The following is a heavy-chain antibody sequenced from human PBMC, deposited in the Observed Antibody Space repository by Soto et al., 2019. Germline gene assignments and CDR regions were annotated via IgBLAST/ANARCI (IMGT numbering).Heavy chain of an antibody. J-gene: IGHJ6*02. CDR1: GGSFSGYY. V-gene: IGHV4-34*01. CDR2: INHSGST. Sequence: SETLCLTCAVYGGSFSGYYWSWIRQPPGKGLEWIGEINHSGSTNYNPSLKSRVTISVDTSKNQFSLKLSSVTAADTAVYYCAIQNYDILTGLGGGRDVWGQGTRVTVS. D-gene: IGHD3-9*01. CDR3: AIQNYDILTGLGGGRDV.